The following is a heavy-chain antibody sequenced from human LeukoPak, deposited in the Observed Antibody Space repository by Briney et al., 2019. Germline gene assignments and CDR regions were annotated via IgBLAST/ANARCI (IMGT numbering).Heavy chain of an antibody. D-gene: IGHD3-22*01. J-gene: IGHJ1*01. CDR2: ISAYNGNT. CDR3: ARDYDSSGYSYFQH. Sequence: ASVKVSCKASGYTFTSYGISWVRQAPGQGLEWMGWISAYNGNTNYAQKLQGRVIMTTDTSTSTAYMELRSLRSDDTAVYYCARDYDSSGYSYFQHWGQGTLVTVSS. CDR1: GYTFTSYG. V-gene: IGHV1-18*01.